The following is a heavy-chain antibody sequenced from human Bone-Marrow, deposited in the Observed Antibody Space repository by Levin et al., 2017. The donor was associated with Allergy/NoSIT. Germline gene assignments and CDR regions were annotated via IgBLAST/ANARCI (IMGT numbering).Heavy chain of an antibody. CDR2: ISAYNGNT. J-gene: IGHJ5*02. V-gene: IGHV1-18*01. D-gene: IGHD2-15*01. CDR1: GYTFTSYG. CDR3: ARVVVAALIAKLNP. Sequence: VASVKVSCKASGYTFTSYGISWVRQAPGQGLEWMGWISAYNGNTNYAQKLQGRVTMTTDTSTSTAYMELRSLRSDDTAVYYCARVVVAALIAKLNPWGQGTLVTVSS.